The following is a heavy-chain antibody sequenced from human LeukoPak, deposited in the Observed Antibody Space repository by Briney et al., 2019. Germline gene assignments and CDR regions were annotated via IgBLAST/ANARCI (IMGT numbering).Heavy chain of an antibody. CDR2: IYYSGST. Sequence: SETLSLTCTVSGGSVNSGSYYWNWIRQPPGKGLEWIGYIYYSGSTNYNPSLKSRVTISVDTSKNQFSLKLSSVTAADTAVYYCERAAYSGRYPSDYWGQGPLVTVSS. CDR1: GGSVNSGSYY. V-gene: IGHV4-61*01. J-gene: IGHJ4*02. CDR3: ERAAYSGRYPSDY. D-gene: IGHD1-26*01.